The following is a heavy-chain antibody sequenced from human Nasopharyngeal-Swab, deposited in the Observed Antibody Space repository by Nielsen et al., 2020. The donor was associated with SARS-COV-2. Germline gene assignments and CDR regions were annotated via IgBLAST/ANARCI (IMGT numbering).Heavy chain of an antibody. CDR3: ARGWTTNNWFDP. J-gene: IGHJ5*02. Sequence: GSLRLSCTVSGGSISSYYWGWIRQPPGKGLEWIGSIYYSGSTYYNPSLKSRVTISVDTSKNQFSLRLSSVTAADTAVYYCARGWTTNNWFDPWGQGTLVTVSS. V-gene: IGHV4-39*01. CDR1: GGSISSYY. CDR2: IYYSGST. D-gene: IGHD3/OR15-3a*01.